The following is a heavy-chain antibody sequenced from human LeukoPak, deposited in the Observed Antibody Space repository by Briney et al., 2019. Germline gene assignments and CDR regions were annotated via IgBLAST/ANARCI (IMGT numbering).Heavy chain of an antibody. D-gene: IGHD6-13*01. J-gene: IGHJ4*02. CDR3: ATAPSSPRG. V-gene: IGHV4-34*01. Sequence: SETLSLTCAVYGGPFSGYYWSWIRQPPGKGLEWIGEINHSGSTNYNPSLKSRVTISVDTSKNQFSLKLSSVTAADTAVYYCATAPSSPRGWGQGTLVTVSS. CDR1: GGPFSGYY. CDR2: INHSGST.